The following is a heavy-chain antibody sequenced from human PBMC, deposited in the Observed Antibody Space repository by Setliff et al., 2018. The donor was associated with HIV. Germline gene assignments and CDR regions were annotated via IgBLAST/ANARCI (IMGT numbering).Heavy chain of an antibody. CDR3: ARSRSTRDAFDT. J-gene: IGHJ3*02. Sequence: SLRLSCAASGFSFRTYAMSWVRQAPGKGLEWVSAISATAGDTYYADSVKGRFTITRDNARNSLYLEMSTLRAEDTALYYCARSRSTRDAFDTWGRGTMVTVSS. CDR1: GFSFRTYA. D-gene: IGHD2-2*01. V-gene: IGHV3-23*01. CDR2: ISATAGDT.